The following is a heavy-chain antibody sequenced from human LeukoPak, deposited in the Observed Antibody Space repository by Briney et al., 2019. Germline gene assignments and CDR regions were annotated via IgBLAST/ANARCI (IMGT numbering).Heavy chain of an antibody. CDR1: GFTFSSYA. CDR3: AKRGYSSGWYRNYYYYMDV. Sequence: GGSLRLSCAASGFTFSSYAMSWVRQAPGKGLEWVSAISGSGGSTYYADSVKGRFTISRDNSKNTLYLQMNSLRAEDTAVYYCAKRGYSSGWYRNYYYYMDVWGKGTTVTVSS. V-gene: IGHV3-23*01. J-gene: IGHJ6*03. D-gene: IGHD6-19*01. CDR2: ISGSGGST.